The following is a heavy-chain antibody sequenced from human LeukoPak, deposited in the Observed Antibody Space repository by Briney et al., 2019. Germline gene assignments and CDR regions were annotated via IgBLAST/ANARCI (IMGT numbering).Heavy chain of an antibody. CDR3: ARDGGSGSYPTSFDY. D-gene: IGHD3-10*01. CDR1: GYTFTGYY. V-gene: IGHV1-2*02. J-gene: IGHJ4*02. CDR2: INPNSGGT. Sequence: ASVKVSCKASGYTFTGYYMHWVRQAPGQGLEWMGWINPNSGGTNYAQKFQGRVTMTRDTSISTAYMELSRLRSDDTAVYYCARDGGSGSYPTSFDYWGQGTQVTVSS.